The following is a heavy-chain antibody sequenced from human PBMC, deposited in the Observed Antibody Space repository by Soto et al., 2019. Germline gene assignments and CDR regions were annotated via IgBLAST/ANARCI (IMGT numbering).Heavy chain of an antibody. CDR2: ISYDGSNK. Sequence: GGSLRLSCAASGFTFSSYGMHWVRQAPGKGLEWVAVISYDGSNKYYADSVKGRFTISRDNSKNTPYLQMNSLRAEDTAVYYCAKDRIAAARYYYYYYGMDVWGQGTTVTVSS. CDR1: GFTFSSYG. CDR3: AKDRIAAARYYYYYYGMDV. D-gene: IGHD6-13*01. J-gene: IGHJ6*02. V-gene: IGHV3-30*18.